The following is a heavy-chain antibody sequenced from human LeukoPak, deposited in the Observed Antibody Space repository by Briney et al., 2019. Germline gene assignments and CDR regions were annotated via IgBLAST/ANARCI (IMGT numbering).Heavy chain of an antibody. V-gene: IGHV4-61*02. Sequence: SETLSLTCTVSGGSISSGSYYWSWIRQPAGKGLEWIGRIYTSGSTNYNPSLKSRVTISVDTSKNQFSLKLSSVTAADTAVYYCARADFWSGSSYYYYMDVWGKGTTVTVSS. CDR2: IYTSGST. CDR1: GGSISSGSYY. D-gene: IGHD3-3*01. J-gene: IGHJ6*03. CDR3: ARADFWSGSSYYYYMDV.